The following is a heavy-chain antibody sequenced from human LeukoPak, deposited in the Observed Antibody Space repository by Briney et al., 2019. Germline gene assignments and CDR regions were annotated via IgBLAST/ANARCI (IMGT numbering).Heavy chain of an antibody. D-gene: IGHD3-22*01. CDR1: GGSMSSRNW. CDR2: IHHSGST. CDR3: ARDSYDSSGPFDY. J-gene: IGHJ4*02. Sequence: SETLSLTCAVSGGSMSSRNWWSWVRQPPEKVLEWIGEIHHSGSTNYNPSLKSRVTISIDKSKNQFSLKLNSVTAADTAVYYCARDSYDSSGPFDYWGRGTLVTVSS. V-gene: IGHV4-4*02.